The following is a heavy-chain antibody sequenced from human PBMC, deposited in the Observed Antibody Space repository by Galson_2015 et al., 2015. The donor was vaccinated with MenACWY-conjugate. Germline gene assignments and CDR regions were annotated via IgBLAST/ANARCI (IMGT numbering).Heavy chain of an antibody. CDR3: ARDIAKRASTIYGALSI. CDR2: ITYDGSNK. Sequence: SLRLSCAASGFTFSSYCMHWVRQAPGKGLEWVSRITYDGSNKHYADSLKGRFTISRDNSKNTLYLQMDRLRAEDTAIYYCARDIAKRASTIYGALSIWGQGALVTVSS. V-gene: IGHV3-30*03. D-gene: IGHD2/OR15-2a*01. J-gene: IGHJ4*02. CDR1: GFTFSSYC.